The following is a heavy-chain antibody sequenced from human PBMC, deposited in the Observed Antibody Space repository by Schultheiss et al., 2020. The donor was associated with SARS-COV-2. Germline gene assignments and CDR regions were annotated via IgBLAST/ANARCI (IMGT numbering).Heavy chain of an antibody. V-gene: IGHV1-69*13. CDR1: GGTFSSYA. J-gene: IGHJ6*02. CDR2: IIPIFGTA. D-gene: IGHD5-18*01. Sequence: SVKVSCKASGGTFSSYAISWVRQAPGQGLEWMGGIIPIFGTANYAQKFQGRVTITADESTSTAYMELSSLRSEDTAVYYCERGGYSYGYWYYYYGMDVWGQGTTVTVSS. CDR3: ERGGYSYGYWYYYYGMDV.